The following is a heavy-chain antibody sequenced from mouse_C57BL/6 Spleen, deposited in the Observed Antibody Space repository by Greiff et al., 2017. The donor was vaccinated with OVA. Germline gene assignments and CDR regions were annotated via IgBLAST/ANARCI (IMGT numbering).Heavy chain of an antibody. CDR3: TTPSGSGYFDY. CDR1: GFNIKDDY. J-gene: IGHJ2*01. V-gene: IGHV14-4*01. D-gene: IGHD6-1*01. Sequence: EVQLQQSGAELVRPGASVKLSCTASGFNIKDDYMHWVKQRPEQGLEWIGWIDPENGDTEYASKFQGKATITADTSSNTAYLQLSSLTSEDTAVYYCTTPSGSGYFDYWGQGTTLTVSS. CDR2: IDPENGDT.